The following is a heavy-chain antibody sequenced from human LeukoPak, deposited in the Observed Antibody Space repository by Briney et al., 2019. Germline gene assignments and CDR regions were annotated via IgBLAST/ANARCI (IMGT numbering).Heavy chain of an antibody. Sequence: ASVKVSCKASGGTFSSYAISWVRQAPGQGLDWMGRIIPIFGTANYAQKFQGRVTITTDESTSTAYMELSSLRSEDTAVYYCARARQEPNWFDPWGQGTLVTVSS. CDR1: GGTFSSYA. D-gene: IGHD1-14*01. CDR3: ARARQEPNWFDP. CDR2: IIPIFGTA. J-gene: IGHJ5*02. V-gene: IGHV1-69*05.